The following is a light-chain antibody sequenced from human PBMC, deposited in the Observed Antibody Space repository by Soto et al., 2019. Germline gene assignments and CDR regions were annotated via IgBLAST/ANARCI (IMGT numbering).Light chain of an antibody. J-gene: IGLJ1*01. CDR3: LSYTTSSSYV. V-gene: IGLV2-14*01. Sequence: QSVLTQPASVSGSPGQSITISCTGTSSDVGRYNYVSWYQQYPGRAPKLIIYEVSNRPSGVSNRFSGSKSGNTASLTISGLQAEDEADYYCLSYTTSSSYVFGTGTKVTVL. CDR2: EVS. CDR1: SSDVGRYNY.